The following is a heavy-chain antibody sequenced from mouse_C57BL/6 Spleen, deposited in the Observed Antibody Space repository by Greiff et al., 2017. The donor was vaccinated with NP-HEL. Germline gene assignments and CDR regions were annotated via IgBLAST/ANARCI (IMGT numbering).Heavy chain of an antibody. V-gene: IGHV1-69*01. D-gene: IGHD2-2*01. J-gene: IGHJ4*01. Sequence: QVQLQQPGAELVMPGASVKLSCKASGYTFTSYWMHWVKQRPGQGLEWIGEIDPSDSYTNYIQKFKGKSTLTVDKSYSTAYMQLSSLTSEDSAVYYCARVTTPYYYAMDYWGQGTSVTVSS. CDR3: ARVTTPYYYAMDY. CDR1: GYTFTSYW. CDR2: IDPSDSYT.